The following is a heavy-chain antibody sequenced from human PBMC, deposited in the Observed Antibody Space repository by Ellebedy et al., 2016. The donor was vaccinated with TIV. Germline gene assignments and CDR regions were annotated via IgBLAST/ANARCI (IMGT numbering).Heavy chain of an antibody. V-gene: IGHV5-51*01. CDR2: ISSGDSNT. J-gene: IGHJ3*01. D-gene: IGHD4-23*01. CDR3: ARRRYGGNSMDGFDV. Sequence: GESLKISCKGSGYSFSNYWIGWVRQMPGKGLEWMGIISSGDSNTRYSPSFEGQVTLSADKSITTAFLQWNTQKASDTAIYYCARRRYGGNSMDGFDVWGQGTMVTVSS. CDR1: GYSFSNYW.